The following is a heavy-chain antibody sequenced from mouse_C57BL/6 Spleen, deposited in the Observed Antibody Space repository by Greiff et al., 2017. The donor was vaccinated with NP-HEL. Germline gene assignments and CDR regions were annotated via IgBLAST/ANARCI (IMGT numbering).Heavy chain of an antibody. Sequence: VQLQQSGPELVKPGASVKISCKASGYAFSSSWMNWVKQRPGKGLEWIGRIYPGDGDTNYNGKFKGTATLTADKSSSTAYMQLSSLTSEDSAVYFCARWLLGAMDYWGQGTSVTVSS. J-gene: IGHJ4*01. D-gene: IGHD2-3*01. CDR1: GYAFSSSW. CDR2: IYPGDGDT. V-gene: IGHV1-82*01. CDR3: ARWLLGAMDY.